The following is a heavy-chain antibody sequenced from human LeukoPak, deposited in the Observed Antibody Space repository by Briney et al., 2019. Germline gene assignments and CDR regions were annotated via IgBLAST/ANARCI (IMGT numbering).Heavy chain of an antibody. V-gene: IGHV3-7*01. J-gene: IGHJ4*02. D-gene: IGHD2-21*02. CDR3: ARYFVNTAYTWRRFDY. CDR2: IRQDGGDK. CDR1: GFTFSNFW. Sequence: GGSLRLSCVTSGFTFSNFWMTWVRQAPGKGPEWLATIRQDGGDKWYVDSVKGRFTISRDNARDSLYLQMNSLRAEDTAVYYCARYFVNTAYTWRRFDYRGQGVLVTVSS.